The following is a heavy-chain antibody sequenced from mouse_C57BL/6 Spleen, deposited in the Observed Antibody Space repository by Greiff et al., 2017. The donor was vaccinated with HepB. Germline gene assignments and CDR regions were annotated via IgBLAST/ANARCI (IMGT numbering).Heavy chain of an antibody. CDR3: ASHYGSSMGFAY. V-gene: IGHV1-53*01. J-gene: IGHJ3*01. CDR2: INPSNGGT. D-gene: IGHD1-1*01. Sequence: QVHVKQSGTELVKPGASVKLSCKASGYTFTSYWMHWVKQRPGQGLEWIGNINPSNGGTNYNEKFKSKATLTVDKSSSTAYMQLSSLTSEDSAVYYCASHYGSSMGFAYWGQGTLVTVSA. CDR1: GYTFTSYW.